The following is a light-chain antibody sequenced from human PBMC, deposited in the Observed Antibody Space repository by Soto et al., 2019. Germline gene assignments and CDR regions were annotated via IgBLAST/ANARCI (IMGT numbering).Light chain of an antibody. V-gene: IGKV1-5*01. CDR3: QQYNTYTWT. Sequence: IQSTLYPSTLSASLGDRVTITFRASQSISSWLAWYQQKPGKAPKLLIYDASSLESGVPSRFSGSGSGTEFTLTISSLQPDDFATYYCQQYNTYTWTFGQGTKVDIK. CDR2: DAS. J-gene: IGKJ1*01. CDR1: QSISSW.